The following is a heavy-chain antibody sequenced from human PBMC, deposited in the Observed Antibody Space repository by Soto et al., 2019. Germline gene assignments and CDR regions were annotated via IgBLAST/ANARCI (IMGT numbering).Heavy chain of an antibody. CDR2: ISGSAGTT. Sequence: GGFLRLSCTAAGFNFRDYAMIWVRQAPGKGLEWVSGISGSAGTTNYADSVQGRFTISRDNSKNTLYLQMNSLRAEDTAIYHCARSSVGRPRPGHSLGTWGQGTLLTLSS. D-gene: IGHD2-15*01. CDR1: GFNFRDYA. CDR3: ARSSVGRPRPGHSLGT. V-gene: IGHV3-23*01. J-gene: IGHJ5*02.